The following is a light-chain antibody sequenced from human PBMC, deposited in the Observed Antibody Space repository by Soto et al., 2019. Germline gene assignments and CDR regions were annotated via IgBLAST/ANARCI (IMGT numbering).Light chain of an antibody. CDR2: DAS. J-gene: IGKJ1*01. CDR1: QSVSSY. Sequence: EIVLTQSPATLSLSPGERATLSCRASQSVSSYLAWYQQKPGQAPRLLIYDASNRATGIPARFSGSGSVTDFTLTISSLEPEDFAVYYCQQRSNWPPGFGQGTKVEIK. CDR3: QQRSNWPPG. V-gene: IGKV3-11*01.